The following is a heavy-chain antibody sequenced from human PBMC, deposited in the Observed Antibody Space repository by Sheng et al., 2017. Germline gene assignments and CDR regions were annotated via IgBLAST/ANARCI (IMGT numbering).Heavy chain of an antibody. CDR2: INPNSGGT. V-gene: IGHV1-2*02. D-gene: IGHD6-19*01. Sequence: QVQLVQSGAEVKKPGASVKVSCKASGYTFTGYYMHWVRQAPGQGLEWMGWINPNSGGTNYAQKFQGRVTMTRDTSISTAYMELSRLRSDDTAVYYCARDSIAVAGVDAFDIWGQGTMVTVSS. CDR3: ARDSIAVAGVDAFDI. CDR1: GYTFTGYY. J-gene: IGHJ3*02.